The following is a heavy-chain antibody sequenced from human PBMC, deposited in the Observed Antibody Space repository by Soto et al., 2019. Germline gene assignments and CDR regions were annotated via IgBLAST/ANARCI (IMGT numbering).Heavy chain of an antibody. Sequence: SDTLSLTCAVYGASFSAYYWSWIRQPPGKGREWIGEINHSGSTNDNPSLKSRVTISVDTSKHQFPQELSSVTAAETAVYYCARGGGAAAGKERCWFEPWGQRTLVTVSS. CDR1: GASFSAYY. V-gene: IGHV4-34*01. J-gene: IGHJ5*02. CDR2: INHSGST. CDR3: ARGGGAAAGKERCWFEP. D-gene: IGHD6-13*01.